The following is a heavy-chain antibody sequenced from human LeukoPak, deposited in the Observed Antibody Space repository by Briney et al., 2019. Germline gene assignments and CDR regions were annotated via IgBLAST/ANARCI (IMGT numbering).Heavy chain of an antibody. V-gene: IGHV3-30*18. CDR2: ISYDGSNK. CDR1: GFTFSSYG. Sequence: GGSLRLSCAASGFTFSSYGMHWVRQAPGKGLEWVAVISYDGSNKYYADSVKGRFTISRDNSKNTLYLQMNSLRAEDKAVYYYAKVICSSTSCYISYYYYYGMDVWGQGTTVTVSS. D-gene: IGHD2-2*02. CDR3: AKVICSSTSCYISYYYYYGMDV. J-gene: IGHJ6*02.